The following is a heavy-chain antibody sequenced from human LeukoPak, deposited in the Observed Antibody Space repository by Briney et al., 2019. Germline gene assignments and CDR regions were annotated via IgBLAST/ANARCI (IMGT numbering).Heavy chain of an antibody. J-gene: IGHJ4*02. CDR2: INHSGST. V-gene: IGHV4-34*01. D-gene: IGHD6-19*01. CDR1: GGSFSGYY. CDR3: ARTVGAVAGSGYFDY. Sequence: SETLSLTCAVYGGSFSGYYWSWIRQPPGKGLEWIGEINHSGSTNYNPFLKSRVTISVDTSKNQFSLKLSSVTAADTAVYYCARTVGAVAGSGYFDYWGQGTLVTVSS.